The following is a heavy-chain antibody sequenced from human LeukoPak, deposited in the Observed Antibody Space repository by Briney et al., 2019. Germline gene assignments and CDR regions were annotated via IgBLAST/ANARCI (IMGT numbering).Heavy chain of an antibody. CDR2: IYTSGST. CDR1: GGSISSGSYY. Sequence: SETLSLTCTVSGGSISSGSYYWSWIRQPAGKGLEWIGRIYTSGSTNYNPSLKSRVTISVDTSKNQFSLKLSSVTAADTAVYYCARDSTIPGSRMRSSDAFDIWGQGTMVTVSS. J-gene: IGHJ3*02. CDR3: ARDSTIPGSRMRSSDAFDI. D-gene: IGHD3-10*01. V-gene: IGHV4-61*02.